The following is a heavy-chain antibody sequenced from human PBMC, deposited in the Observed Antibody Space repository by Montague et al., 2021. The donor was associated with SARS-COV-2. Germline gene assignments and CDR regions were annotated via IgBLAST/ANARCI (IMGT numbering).Heavy chain of an antibody. CDR2: MNPNSGNT. Sequence: SVKVSCKASGYTFTSYDINWVRQATGQGPEWMGWMNPNSGNTGYAQKFQGRVTMTRNTSISTAYMELSSLRSEDTAVYYCARGRRGYFDWLLSPAGYYYYGMDVWGQGTTVTVSS. D-gene: IGHD3-9*01. CDR3: ARGRRGYFDWLLSPAGYYYYGMDV. CDR1: GYTFTSYD. J-gene: IGHJ6*02. V-gene: IGHV1-8*01.